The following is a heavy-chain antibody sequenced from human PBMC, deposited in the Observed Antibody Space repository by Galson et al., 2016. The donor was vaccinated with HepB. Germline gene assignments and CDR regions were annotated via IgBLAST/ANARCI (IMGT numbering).Heavy chain of an antibody. Sequence: SVKVSCKASGDTFNTYDINWVRQAPGRGPVWMGGIIPFFGTPHYAQKFQGRVTITADEFTTTAYMELSNLRSEDTAVYYCARGVNWGSGYTLDVWGQGTTVTVSS. D-gene: IGHD7-27*01. CDR3: ARGVNWGSGYTLDV. V-gene: IGHV1-69*13. J-gene: IGHJ6*02. CDR1: GDTFNTYD. CDR2: IIPFFGTP.